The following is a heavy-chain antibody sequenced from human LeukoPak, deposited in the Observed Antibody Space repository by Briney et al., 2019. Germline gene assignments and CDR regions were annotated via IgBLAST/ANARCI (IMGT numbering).Heavy chain of an antibody. D-gene: IGHD2-8*01. J-gene: IGHJ4*02. Sequence: SETLSLTCTVSGGSISSYYWSWIRQPAGKGLEWIGRIYTSGSTNYNPSLKSRVTMSVDTSKNQFSLKLSSVTAADTAVYYCARDGPYCTNGVCYYYFDYWGQGTLVTASS. V-gene: IGHV4-4*07. CDR2: IYTSGST. CDR1: GGSISSYY. CDR3: ARDGPYCTNGVCYYYFDY.